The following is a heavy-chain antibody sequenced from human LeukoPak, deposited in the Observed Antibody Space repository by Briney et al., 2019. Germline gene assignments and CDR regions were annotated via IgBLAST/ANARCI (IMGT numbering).Heavy chain of an antibody. CDR2: INPSGGST. V-gene: IGHV1-46*01. D-gene: IGHD3-3*01. J-gene: IGHJ3*02. CDR3: ARPSYDFWSGYHDAFDI. Sequence: ASVKVSCKASGYTFTSYYMHWVRQAPGQGLEWMGIINPSGGSTSYAQKFQGRVTMTRDTSTSTVYMELSSLRSEDMAVYYCARPSYDFWSGYHDAFDIWGQGTMVTVSS. CDR1: GYTFTSYY.